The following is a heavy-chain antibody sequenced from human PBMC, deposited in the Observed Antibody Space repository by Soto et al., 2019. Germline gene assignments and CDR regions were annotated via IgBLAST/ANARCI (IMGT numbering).Heavy chain of an antibody. CDR3: ARGPSHYDILTGYYYYYYYMDV. V-gene: IGHV4-34*01. Sequence: QVQLQQWGAGLLKPSETLSLTCAVYGGSFSGYYWSWIRQPPGKGLEWIGEINHSGSTNYNPSLKSRVTISVDTSKTQFSLKLSSVTAADTAVYYCARGPSHYDILTGYYYYYYYMDVWGKGTTVTVSS. CDR2: INHSGST. CDR1: GGSFSGYY. D-gene: IGHD3-9*01. J-gene: IGHJ6*03.